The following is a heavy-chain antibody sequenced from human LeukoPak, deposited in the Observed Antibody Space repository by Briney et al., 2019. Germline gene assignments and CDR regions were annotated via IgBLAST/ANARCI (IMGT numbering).Heavy chain of an antibody. CDR3: AELGTMIGGV. J-gene: IGHJ6*04. CDR2: ISTSSSYI. D-gene: IGHD3-10*02. Sequence: GGSLRLSCAASGFTFSSYNMNWVRQAPGKGLEWVSSISTSSSYIYYADSLKGRFTISRDNAKKSLFLQMNSLRADDTAVYYCAELGTMIGGVWGKGTTVTISS. CDR1: GFTFSSYN. V-gene: IGHV3-21*01.